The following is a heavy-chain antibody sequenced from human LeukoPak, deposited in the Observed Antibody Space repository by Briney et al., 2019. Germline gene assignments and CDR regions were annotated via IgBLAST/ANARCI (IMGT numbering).Heavy chain of an antibody. Sequence: SETLSLTCSVSGASIGSSYWSWLRQPPGKGLEWIAHIYNRDTNYNPSLRSRVTLSVDTSKNQFSLKLSSVTAADTAVYYCARLQFGSGSYHEVDYWGQGTLVTVSS. CDR3: ARLQFGSGSYHEVDY. J-gene: IGHJ4*02. CDR2: IYNRDT. CDR1: GASIGSSY. D-gene: IGHD3-22*01. V-gene: IGHV4-59*08.